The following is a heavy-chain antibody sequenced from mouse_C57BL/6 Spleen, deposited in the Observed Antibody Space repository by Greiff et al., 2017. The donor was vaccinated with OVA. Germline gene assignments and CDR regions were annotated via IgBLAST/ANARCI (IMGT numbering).Heavy chain of an antibody. CDR3: ARGGPPPFAY. J-gene: IGHJ3*01. Sequence: QVQLQQPGAELVMPGASVKLSCKASGYTFTSYWMHWVKQRPGQGLEWIGEIDPSDSYTNYNQKFKGKSTLTVDKSSSTAYMQLSSLTSEDSAVYYCARGGPPPFAYWGQGTLVTVSA. D-gene: IGHD3-3*01. CDR1: GYTFTSYW. CDR2: IDPSDSYT. V-gene: IGHV1-69*01.